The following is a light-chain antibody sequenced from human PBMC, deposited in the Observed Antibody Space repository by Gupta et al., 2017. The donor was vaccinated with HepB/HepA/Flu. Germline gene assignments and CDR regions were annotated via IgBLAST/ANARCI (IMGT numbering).Light chain of an antibody. CDR1: QSISSG. CDR2: GAT. CDR3: QQNNNWPPIT. J-gene: IGKJ4*01. V-gene: IGKV3-15*01. Sequence: EIVLRQSPPTLYLSPGERATLSCRARQSISSGVAWYQQTPGQAPRLLIYGATTRATSIPARFSGSGSGTDITLTSSRLQSEEFAVYYCQQNNNWPPITFGRGTKLEIK.